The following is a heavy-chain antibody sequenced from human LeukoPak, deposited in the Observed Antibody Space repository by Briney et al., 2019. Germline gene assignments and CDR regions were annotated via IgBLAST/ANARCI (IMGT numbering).Heavy chain of an antibody. CDR1: GFTFSSYG. V-gene: IGHV3-23*01. CDR2: ISGSGGST. Sequence: GGSLRLSCAASGFTFSSYGMSWVRQAPGKGLEWVSAISGSGGSTYYADSVKGRFTISRDNPKNTLYLQMNSLRAEDTAVYYCARSQGPYDYWDQGTLVTVSS. J-gene: IGHJ4*02. CDR3: ARSQGPYDY.